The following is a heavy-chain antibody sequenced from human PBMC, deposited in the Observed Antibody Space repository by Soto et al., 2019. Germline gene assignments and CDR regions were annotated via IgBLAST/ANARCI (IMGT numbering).Heavy chain of an antibody. Sequence: GGSLRLSCAASGFTFDDYAMHWVRQAPGKGLVWVSRINSDGSSTSYADSVKGRFTISRDNAKNTLYLQMNSLRAEDTAVYYCARDPQYSYGADYWGQGTLVTV. CDR2: INSDGSST. D-gene: IGHD5-18*01. J-gene: IGHJ4*02. CDR3: ARDPQYSYGADY. V-gene: IGHV3-74*01. CDR1: GFTFDDYA.